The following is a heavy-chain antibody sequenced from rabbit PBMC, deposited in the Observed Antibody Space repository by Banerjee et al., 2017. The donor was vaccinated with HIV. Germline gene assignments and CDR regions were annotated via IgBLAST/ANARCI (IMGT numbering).Heavy chain of an antibody. J-gene: IGHJ6*01. D-gene: IGHD1-1*01. CDR2: IATAYGGA. CDR3: ARAPYNPFRLDL. Sequence: QEQLVESGGDLVKPGASLTLTCIASGVSFSGSSYMCWVRQAPGKGLEWIGCIATAYGGAYYGSWAQDRFTISKTSSTVDLKMTSLTVADTATYFCARAPYNPFRLDLWGQGTLVTVS. CDR1: GVSFSGSSY. V-gene: IGHV1S45*01.